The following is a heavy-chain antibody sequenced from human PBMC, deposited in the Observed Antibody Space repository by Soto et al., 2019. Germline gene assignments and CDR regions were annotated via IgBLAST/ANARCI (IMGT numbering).Heavy chain of an antibody. V-gene: IGHV3-7*03. D-gene: IGHD3-16*02. CDR3: ARDGLLFSGPYRPSRFDY. CDR1: GFKFSDYW. CDR2: IKHDTSEA. J-gene: IGHJ4*02. Sequence: GGSLRLSCAASGFKFSDYWMSWVRQAPGKGLEWVGNIKHDTSEAHYADSVKGRFTITRDNIKNFLFLQMNGLRSDDTASYYCARDGLLFSGPYRPSRFDYWGLGTLVTVS.